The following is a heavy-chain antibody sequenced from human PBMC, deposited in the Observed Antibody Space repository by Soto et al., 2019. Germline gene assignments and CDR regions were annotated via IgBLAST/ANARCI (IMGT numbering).Heavy chain of an antibody. J-gene: IGHJ5*02. D-gene: IGHD3-22*01. V-gene: IGHV1-69*04. Sequence: VEGSLQGSGYNLTSHSFHLGGPAPGQGLWRVGRIIPILGIANYAQKFQGRVTITADKSTSTAYMELSSLRSEDTAVYYCARDLGYDSSGYYDRPRGVWFDPWGQGTLVTVSS. CDR1: GYNLTSHS. CDR2: IIPILGIA. CDR3: ARDLGYDSSGYYDRPRGVWFDP.